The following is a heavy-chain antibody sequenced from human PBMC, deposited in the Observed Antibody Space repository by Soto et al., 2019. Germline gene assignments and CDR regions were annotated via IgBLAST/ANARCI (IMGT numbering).Heavy chain of an antibody. D-gene: IGHD1-7*01. Sequence: SETLSLTCAASGGSFTSNNWWTWVRQPPGQGLEWIGEIYRTGSTNYNPSLKSRVTISLDKSEKQISLKVTSLTAADTAVYYCASRDPGTSVDYWGQGTLVTVSS. CDR1: GGSFTSNNW. CDR2: IYRTGST. V-gene: IGHV4-4*02. J-gene: IGHJ4*02. CDR3: ASRDPGTSVDY.